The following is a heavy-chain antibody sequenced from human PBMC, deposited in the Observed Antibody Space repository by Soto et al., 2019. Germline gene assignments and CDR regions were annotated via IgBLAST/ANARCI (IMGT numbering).Heavy chain of an antibody. Sequence: GSLRLSCAASGFTFSSYEMNWGRKAPGKGLEWVSYISSSGSTIYYADSVKGRFTISRDNAKNSLYLQMNSLRAEDTAVYYCARGGYYDSSGWPDWGQGTLVTVSS. CDR2: ISSSGSTI. CDR1: GFTFSSYE. CDR3: ARGGYYDSSGWPD. D-gene: IGHD3-22*01. V-gene: IGHV3-48*03. J-gene: IGHJ4*02.